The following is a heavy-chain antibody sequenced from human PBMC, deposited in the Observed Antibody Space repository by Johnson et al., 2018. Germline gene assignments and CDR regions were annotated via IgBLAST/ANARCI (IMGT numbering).Heavy chain of an antibody. J-gene: IGHJ6*03. CDR1: GFTFSNFA. Sequence: QVQLVQSGGGVVQPGGSLRLSCAASGFTFSNFAMHWVRQAPGKGLEWVAVISYDGRNTYYADSVKGRFTISRDNSENTLYLQMNSLTAEDTAVYYCAKGGGVWGSYRWQEYYMDVWGKGTTVTVSS. CDR3: AKGGGVWGSYRWQEYYMDV. CDR2: ISYDGRNT. V-gene: IGHV3-30*18. D-gene: IGHD3-16*02.